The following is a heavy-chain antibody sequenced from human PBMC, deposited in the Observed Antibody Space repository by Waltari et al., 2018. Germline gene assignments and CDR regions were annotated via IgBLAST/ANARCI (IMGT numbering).Heavy chain of an antibody. CDR2: IKHSGST. D-gene: IGHD6-19*01. V-gene: IGHV4-34*01. Sequence: QVQLQQWGAGLLSPSETLSLTCAVYGGSFSNFYWNWIRQPPGKGLAWIGEIKHSGSTKYNPSLERRVTTSLDTSKNQFSMKLSSVTAADTAVYYGARHLIRPGRWSSGWNRYNYYGMDVWGQGTTVTVSS. CDR1: GGSFSNFY. J-gene: IGHJ6*02. CDR3: ARHLIRPGRWSSGWNRYNYYGMDV.